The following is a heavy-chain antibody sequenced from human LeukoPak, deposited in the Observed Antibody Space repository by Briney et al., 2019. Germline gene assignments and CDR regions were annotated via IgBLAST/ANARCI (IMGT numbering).Heavy chain of an antibody. CDR2: ISGSGSTT. CDR3: ARDRGGCTNGVCFDAFDI. V-gene: IGHV3-23*01. D-gene: IGHD2-8*01. CDR1: GFTFSSYA. J-gene: IGHJ3*02. Sequence: PGGSLRLSCTTSGFTFSSYAMSWVRQAPGKGLEWVSTISGSGSTTYYADSVKGRFTISRDNSKNTLYLQMNSLRADDTAVYYCARDRGGCTNGVCFDAFDIWGQGTMVTVSS.